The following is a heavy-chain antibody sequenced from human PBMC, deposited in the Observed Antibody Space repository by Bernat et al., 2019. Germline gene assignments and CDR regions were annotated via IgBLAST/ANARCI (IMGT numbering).Heavy chain of an antibody. J-gene: IGHJ4*02. D-gene: IGHD5-18*01. CDR3: ARQRDTANFDY. CDR2: IYYSGST. V-gene: IGHV4-39*01. CDR1: GGSISSSSYY. Sequence: QLQLQESGPGLVKPSETLSLTCTVSGGSISSSSYYWGCIRQPPGKGLEWIGSIYYSGSTYYNPSLKSRVTISVDTSKNQFSLKLSSVTDADTAVYYCARQRDTANFDYWGQGTLVTVSS.